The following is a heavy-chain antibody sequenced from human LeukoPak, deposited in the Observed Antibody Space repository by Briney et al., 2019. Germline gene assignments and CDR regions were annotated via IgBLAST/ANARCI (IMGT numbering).Heavy chain of an antibody. V-gene: IGHV3-7*03. Sequence: GGSLRLSCAASGFTFSDYYMSWIRQAPGKGLEWVANIQPDGSEGYYVDSVKGRFTISRDNSKNTLYLQMTSLRAEDTARYYCAKHPRLVRYFDSWGQGTLVTVSS. CDR2: IQPDGSEG. D-gene: IGHD6-6*01. CDR3: AKHPRLVRYFDS. J-gene: IGHJ4*02. CDR1: GFTFSDYY.